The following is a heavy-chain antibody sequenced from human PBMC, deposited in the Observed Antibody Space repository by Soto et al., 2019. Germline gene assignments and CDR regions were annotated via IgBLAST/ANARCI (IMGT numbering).Heavy chain of an antibody. D-gene: IGHD4-4*01. V-gene: IGHV4-59*01. CDR1: GGSISSYY. CDR3: ARDRGYSNSHYYYGMDV. CDR2: IYYSGST. Sequence: QVQLQESGPGLVKPSETLSLTCTVSGGSISSYYWSWIRQPPGKGLEWIGYIYYSGSTNYNPSLKSRVTISVDTSKNQFSLKLSSVTAADTAVYYCARDRGYSNSHYYYGMDVWGQGTTVTVSS. J-gene: IGHJ6*02.